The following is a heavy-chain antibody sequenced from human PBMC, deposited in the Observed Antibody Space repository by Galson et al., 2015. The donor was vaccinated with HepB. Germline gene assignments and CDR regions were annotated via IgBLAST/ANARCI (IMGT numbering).Heavy chain of an antibody. Sequence: SLRLSCAASGFTFSSYGMHWVRQAPGKGLEWVAVIWYDGSNKYYADSVKGRFTISRDNSKNTLYLQMNSLRAEDTAVYYCAREMALRIAVAGTNFDYWGQGTLVTVSS. D-gene: IGHD6-19*01. CDR3: AREMALRIAVAGTNFDY. CDR2: IWYDGSNK. J-gene: IGHJ4*02. V-gene: IGHV3-33*01. CDR1: GFTFSSYG.